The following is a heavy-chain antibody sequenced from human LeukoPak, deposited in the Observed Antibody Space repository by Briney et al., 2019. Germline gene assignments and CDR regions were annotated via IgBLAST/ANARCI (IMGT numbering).Heavy chain of an antibody. V-gene: IGHV3-73*01. J-gene: IGHJ4*02. D-gene: IGHD3-22*01. Sequence: GGSLRLSCAASGFTFSGSPIHWVRQASGKGLEWVGRIRTKANSYATAYAASVKGRFTVSRDDSTNMAYLQMDSLKTEDTAVYYRTRYCYDASGYDSWGQGTLVTVSS. CDR3: TRYCYDASGYDS. CDR1: GFTFSGSP. CDR2: IRTKANSYAT.